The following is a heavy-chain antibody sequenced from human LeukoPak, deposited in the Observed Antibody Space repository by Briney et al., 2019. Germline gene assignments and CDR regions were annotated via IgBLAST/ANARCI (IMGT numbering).Heavy chain of an antibody. CDR1: GGSISSYY. D-gene: IGHD3-22*01. CDR2: IYYSGST. J-gene: IGHJ4*02. CDR3: ARAANYYDSSGYYRGGDYFDY. V-gene: IGHV4-59*01. Sequence: PSETLSLTCTVSGGSISSYYWSWLRQPPGKGLEWIGYIYYSGSTNYNPSLKSRVTISVDTSKNQFSLKLSSVTAADTAVYYCARAANYYDSSGYYRGGDYFDYWGQGTLVTVFS.